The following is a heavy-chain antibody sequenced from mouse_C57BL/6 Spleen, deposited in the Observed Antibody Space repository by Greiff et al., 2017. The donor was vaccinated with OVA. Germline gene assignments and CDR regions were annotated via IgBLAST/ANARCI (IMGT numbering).Heavy chain of an antibody. CDR2: INPSTGGT. CDR1: GYSFTGYY. J-gene: IGHJ4*01. CDR3: ARGGNYAMDY. Sequence: EVKLQESGPELVKPGASVKISCKASGYSFTGYYMNWVKQSPEKSLEWIGEINPSTGGTTYNQKFKAKATLTVDKSSSTAYMQLKSLTSEDSAVYYCARGGNYAMDYWGQGTSVTVSS. D-gene: IGHD2-14*01. V-gene: IGHV1-42*01.